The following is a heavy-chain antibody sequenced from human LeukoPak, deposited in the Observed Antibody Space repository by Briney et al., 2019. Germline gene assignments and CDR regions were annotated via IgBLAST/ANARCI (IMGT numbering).Heavy chain of an antibody. CDR2: IKQDGSEK. D-gene: IGHD3-22*01. V-gene: IGHV3-7*01. CDR1: GFTFSSYW. J-gene: IGHJ4*02. CDR3: ARSYYYDSSHTADY. Sequence: GGSLRLSCAASGFTFSSYWMSWVRQAPGKGLEWVANIKQDGSEKYYVDSVKGRFTISRDNSKNTLYLQMNSLRAEDTAVYYCARSYYYDSSHTADYWGQGTLVTVSS.